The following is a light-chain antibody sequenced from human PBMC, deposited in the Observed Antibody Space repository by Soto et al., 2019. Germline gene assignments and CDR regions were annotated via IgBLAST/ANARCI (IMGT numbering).Light chain of an antibody. CDR2: DAS. V-gene: IGKV3-11*01. J-gene: IGKJ4*01. Sequence: EIVLTQSPVTLSLSPGESATLSCRASQSVSNYLAWYQQKAGQAPRLLIYDASNRASGIPARFSGSGSGTDYTLTISSLEPEDFEVYYCQQRSSWPLTFGGGTKVEIK. CDR3: QQRSSWPLT. CDR1: QSVSNY.